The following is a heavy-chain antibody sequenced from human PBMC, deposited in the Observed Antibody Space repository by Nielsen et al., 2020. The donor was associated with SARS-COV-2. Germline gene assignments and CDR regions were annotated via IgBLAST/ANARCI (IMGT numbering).Heavy chain of an antibody. CDR1: GFTFSNYA. J-gene: IGHJ4*02. D-gene: IGHD1-26*01. CDR3: ATGLKGSYFTF. Sequence: GGSLRLSCAASGFTFSNYAMHWVRRAPGKGLEWVALISFDEINKYYEDSVEGRFTISRDNSKNTLYLQMHSLTPEDTAVYYCATGLKGSYFTFGGQGTLVIVSS. CDR2: ISFDEINK. V-gene: IGHV3-30-3*01.